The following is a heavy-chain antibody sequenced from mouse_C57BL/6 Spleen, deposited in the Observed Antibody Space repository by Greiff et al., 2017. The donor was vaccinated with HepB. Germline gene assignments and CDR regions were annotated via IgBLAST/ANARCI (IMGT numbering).Heavy chain of an antibody. CDR2: ISSGGSYT. V-gene: IGHV5-6*02. D-gene: IGHD2-4*01. J-gene: IGHJ4*01. CDR1: GFTFSSYG. CDR3: ARSYDYGAMDY. Sequence: DVKLVESGGDLVKPGGSLKLSCAASGFTFSSYGMSWVRQTPDKRLEWVATISSGGSYTYYPDSVKGRFTISRDNAKNTLYLQMSSLKSEDTAMYYCARSYDYGAMDYWGQGTSVTVSS.